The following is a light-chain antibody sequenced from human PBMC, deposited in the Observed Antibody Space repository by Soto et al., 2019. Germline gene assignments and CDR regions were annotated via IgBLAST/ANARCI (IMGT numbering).Light chain of an antibody. Sequence: QSALTQPASVSGSPGQSITISCTGTSSDVGSYNLVSWYQQHPGKAPKLMIYEGSKRPSGVSNRFSGSKSGNTASLTISGLEAEDEGDYYCCTYAGRGVVFGGGTKLTVL. V-gene: IGLV2-23*01. CDR2: EGS. CDR3: CTYAGRGVV. CDR1: SSDVGSYNL. J-gene: IGLJ2*01.